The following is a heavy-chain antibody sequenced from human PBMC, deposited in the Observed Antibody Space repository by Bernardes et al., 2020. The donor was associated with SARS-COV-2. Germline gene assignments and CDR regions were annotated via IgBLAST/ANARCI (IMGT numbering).Heavy chain of an antibody. CDR1: QLTFDAYC. CDR2: INWNNGNA. D-gene: IGHD3-10*01. Sequence: TRGLFCAASQLTFDAYCMHWILPAAGKGLEWVSSINWNNGNAGSADSVKGRFPISRDNAKNSLFLQMNSLRPEDTALYYCAKDSGSGIYYYYGMDVCGQGTTVTVSS. CDR3: AKDSGSGIYYYYGMDV. J-gene: IGHJ6*02. V-gene: IGHV3-9*01.